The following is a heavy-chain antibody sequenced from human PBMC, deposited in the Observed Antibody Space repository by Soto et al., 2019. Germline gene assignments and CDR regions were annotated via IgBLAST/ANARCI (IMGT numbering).Heavy chain of an antibody. J-gene: IGHJ4*02. V-gene: IGHV3-33*01. Sequence: VQLVESGGGVVQPGRSLRLSCAASGFTFSSYGMHWVRQAPGKGLEWVAVIWYDGSNKYYADSVKGRFTISRDNSKNTLYLQMNSLRAEDTAVYYCASFYDYGDYFDYWGQGTLFTVSS. CDR2: IWYDGSNK. D-gene: IGHD4-17*01. CDR1: GFTFSSYG. CDR3: ASFYDYGDYFDY.